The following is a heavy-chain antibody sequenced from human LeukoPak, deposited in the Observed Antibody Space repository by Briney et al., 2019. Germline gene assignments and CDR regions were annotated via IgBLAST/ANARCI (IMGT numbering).Heavy chain of an antibody. D-gene: IGHD2-15*01. J-gene: IGHJ4*02. CDR1: GGSISSSNW. V-gene: IGHV4-4*02. CDR2: IYHSGNT. Sequence: PSGTLSLTCAVSGGSISSSNWWSWVRQPPGRGLEWIGEIYHSGNTYHNPSLKSRVTISVDTSKNQFSLKLSSVTAADTAVYYCARDPYCSGGSCYPFDYWGQGTLVTVSS. CDR3: ARDPYCSGGSCYPFDY.